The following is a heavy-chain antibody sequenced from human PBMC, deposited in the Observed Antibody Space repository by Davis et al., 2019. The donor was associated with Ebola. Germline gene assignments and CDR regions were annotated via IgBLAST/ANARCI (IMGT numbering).Heavy chain of an antibody. CDR3: AHSPDYMDV. J-gene: IGHJ6*03. Sequence: SGPTLVKPTQTLTLTCTVSGFSLNNAMMGVTWIRQPPGKALEWLAHIFSNDEKSYTTSLKSRLTISRDTSRSQVVLTMTNMDPVDTATYYCAHSPDYMDVWGEGTTVTVSS. D-gene: IGHD1-14*01. CDR1: GFSLNNAMMG. V-gene: IGHV2-26*01. CDR2: IFSNDEK.